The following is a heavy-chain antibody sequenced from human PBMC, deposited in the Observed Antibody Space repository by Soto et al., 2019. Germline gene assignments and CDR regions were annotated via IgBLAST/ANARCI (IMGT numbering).Heavy chain of an antibody. V-gene: IGHV1-69*13. J-gene: IGHJ6*02. Sequence: ASVKVSCRAPGGTFSSYAISWGRQAPGQGLEWMGGIIPIFGTANYAQKFQGRVTITADESTSTAYMELSSLRSEDTAVYYCAMTVTPHYSSGMDVWGQGTTVTVSS. CDR3: AMTVTPHYSSGMDV. D-gene: IGHD4-4*01. CDR2: IIPIFGTA. CDR1: GGTFSSYA.